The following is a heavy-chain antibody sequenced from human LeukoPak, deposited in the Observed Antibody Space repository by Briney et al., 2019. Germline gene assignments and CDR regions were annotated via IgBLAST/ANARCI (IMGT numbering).Heavy chain of an antibody. CDR1: GFTFSDYN. CDR2: ISRSGSTK. CDR3: ARDLDSSTWYRGFDY. D-gene: IGHD6-13*01. J-gene: IGHJ4*02. Sequence: PGGSLRLSCADSGFTFSDYNMRGIRQAPGKGLEWVSSISRSGSTKYYADSVKGRFTISRDNAKNSLFLQMNSLRAEDTAVYYCARDLDSSTWYRGFDYWGQGTLITLSS. V-gene: IGHV3-11*04.